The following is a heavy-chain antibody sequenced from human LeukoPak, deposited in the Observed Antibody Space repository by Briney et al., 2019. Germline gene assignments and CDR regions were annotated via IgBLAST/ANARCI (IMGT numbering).Heavy chain of an antibody. V-gene: IGHV3-30*04. CDR3: ARDLGNYYGSGSYPPDY. CDR2: ISYDGSNK. J-gene: IGHJ4*02. Sequence: GRSLRLSCAASGFTFSSYAMHWVRQAPGKGLEWVAVISYDGSNKYYADSVKGRFTISRDNSKNTLYLQMNSLRAEDTAVYYCARDLGNYYGSGSYPPDYWGQGTLVTVSS. CDR1: GFTFSSYA. D-gene: IGHD3-10*01.